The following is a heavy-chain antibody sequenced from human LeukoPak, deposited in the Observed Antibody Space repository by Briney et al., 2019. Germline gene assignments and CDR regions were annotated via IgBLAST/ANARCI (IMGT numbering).Heavy chain of an antibody. CDR1: GFTFSSYS. J-gene: IGHJ4*02. V-gene: IGHV3-21*01. CDR3: ARDARLGGDLYFDS. Sequence: TGGSLRLSCAASGFTFSSYSMNWVRQAPGKGLEWVSSITSSSNYMYYADSVKGRFTISRDNAKNSLYLQMCRLRAQGTAVYFCARDARLGGDLYFDSWGQGTLVTVSS. CDR2: ITSSSNYM. D-gene: IGHD4-17*01.